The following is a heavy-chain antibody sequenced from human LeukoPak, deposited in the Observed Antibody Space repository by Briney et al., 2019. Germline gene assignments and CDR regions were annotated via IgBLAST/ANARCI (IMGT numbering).Heavy chain of an antibody. CDR1: GGSISSYY. Sequence: SETLSLTCTVSGGSISSYYWSWIRQPPGKGLEWIGYIYYSGSTNYNPSLKSRVTISVDTSKKQFSLKLSSVTAADTAGYYCARDEIAVADSRYMDVWGKGATVTVSS. V-gene: IGHV4-59*01. D-gene: IGHD6-19*01. J-gene: IGHJ6*03. CDR2: IYYSGST. CDR3: ARDEIAVADSRYMDV.